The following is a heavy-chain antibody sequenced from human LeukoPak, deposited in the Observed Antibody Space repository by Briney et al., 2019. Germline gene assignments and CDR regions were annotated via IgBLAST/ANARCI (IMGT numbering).Heavy chain of an antibody. CDR2: IIPIFGTA. CDR1: GGTFSSYA. J-gene: IGHJ6*03. V-gene: IGHV1-69*13. CDR3: ARDPRAGITGTTLNYYYYMDV. D-gene: IGHD1-7*01. Sequence: SVKVSCKASGGTFSSYAISWVRQAPGQGLEWMGGIIPIFGTANYAQKFQGRVTVTADESTSTAYMELSSLRSEDTAVYYCARDPRAGITGTTLNYYYYMDVWGKGTTVTVSS.